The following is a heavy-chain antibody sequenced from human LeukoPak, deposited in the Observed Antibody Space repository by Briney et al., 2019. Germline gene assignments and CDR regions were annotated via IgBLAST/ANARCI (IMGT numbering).Heavy chain of an antibody. CDR2: INPSGGST. CDR3: ARGLASCGGDCYSGRYYYHAMDV. V-gene: IGHV1-46*01. Sequence: ASVKVSCRASGYSFTSRNIYWVRQAPGQGLEWMGLINPSGGSTRYAQKFQGRVTMTSDTSTSTVDMELSSVRSEDTAVYFRARGLASCGGDCYSGRYYYHAMDVWGQGTTVTVSS. J-gene: IGHJ6*02. D-gene: IGHD2-21*02. CDR1: GYSFTSRN.